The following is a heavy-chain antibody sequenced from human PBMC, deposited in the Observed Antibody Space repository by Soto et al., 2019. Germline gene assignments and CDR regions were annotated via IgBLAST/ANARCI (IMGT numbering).Heavy chain of an antibody. CDR1: GFTFSSYW. D-gene: IGHD3-22*01. CDR2: INSDGSNI. CDR3: AGDSSGYYFLDC. J-gene: IGHJ4*02. V-gene: IGHV3-74*01. Sequence: EAQLVESGGGLVQPGGSLRLSCAASGFTFSSYWMHWVRQVPGKGLVWVSRINSDGSNIRYADSAKGRFTTSRDNAKNTLYLQMNCLRAEDTAVYYCAGDSSGYYFLDCWGQGTLVTVSS.